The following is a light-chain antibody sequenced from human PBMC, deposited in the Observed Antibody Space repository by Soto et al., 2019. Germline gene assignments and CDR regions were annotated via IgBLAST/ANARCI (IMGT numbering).Light chain of an antibody. CDR1: SSNIGSNH. J-gene: IGLJ1*01. V-gene: IGLV1-47*01. CDR2: RNN. Sequence: QSVLTQPPSASGTPGQRVTISCSGSSSNIGSNHVYWYQHLPGRAPKLLIYRNNQRPSGVPDRFSGSKSGTSASLAISGLRSEDEADYYCAAWDARLSGHVLGTGTKV. CDR3: AAWDARLSGHV.